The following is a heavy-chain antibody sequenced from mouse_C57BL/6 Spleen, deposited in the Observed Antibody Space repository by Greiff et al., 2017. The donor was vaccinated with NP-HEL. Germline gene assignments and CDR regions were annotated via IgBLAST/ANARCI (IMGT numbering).Heavy chain of an antibody. CDR3: ARWYFDV. J-gene: IGHJ1*03. V-gene: IGHV1-82*01. CDR1: GYAFSSSW. Sequence: QVQLKESGPELVKPGASVKTSCKASGYAFSSSWMNWVKQRPGKGLEWIGRIYPGDGDTNYNGKFKGKATLTADKSSSTAYMQLSSLTSEDSAVYFCARWYFDVWGTGTTVTVSS. CDR2: IYPGDGDT.